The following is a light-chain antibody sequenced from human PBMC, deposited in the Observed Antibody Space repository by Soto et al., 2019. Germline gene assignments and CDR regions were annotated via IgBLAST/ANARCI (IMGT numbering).Light chain of an antibody. CDR2: DST. Sequence: VLTQSPATLSLSPLEIATLSCRASQSIHTSLAWYQQKSGKPPRLVIYDSTLRANGVPDRFGGSRSGTEFTLTINSLEPEDFAVYYCQQRNVWPPITLGQGTRLEIK. J-gene: IGKJ5*01. CDR3: QQRNVWPPIT. V-gene: IGKV3-11*01. CDR1: QSIHTS.